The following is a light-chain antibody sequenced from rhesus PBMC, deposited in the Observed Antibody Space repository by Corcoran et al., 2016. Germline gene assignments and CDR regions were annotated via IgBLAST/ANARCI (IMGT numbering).Light chain of an antibody. V-gene: IGKV2-72*02. J-gene: IGKJ3*01. CDR2: GGS. CDR1: QSLLHSNGNTY. CDR3: VQAIAFPFT. Sequence: DIVMTQSPLSLPITPGEPAAISCRSSQSLLHSNGNTYLHWYLQTSGQSPQLLLFGGSGRASGVPDRFSGSGSGTDFTFKISRVEAEDVGIYYCVQAIAFPFTFGPGTRLDIK.